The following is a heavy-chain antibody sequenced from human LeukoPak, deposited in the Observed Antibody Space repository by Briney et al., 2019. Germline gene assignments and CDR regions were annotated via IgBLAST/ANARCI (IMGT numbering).Heavy chain of an antibody. D-gene: IGHD6-25*01. J-gene: IGHJ4*02. CDR3: AKGNSGVYPRFDS. CDR2: IIPILGIA. CDR1: GGTFSSYA. Sequence: WASVKVSCKASGGTFSSYAISWVRQAPGQGLEWMGRIIPILGIANYAQKFQGRVTITADKSTSTAYMELSSLRSEDTAVYYCAKGNSGVYPRFDSWGQGTVVTVSS. V-gene: IGHV1-69*04.